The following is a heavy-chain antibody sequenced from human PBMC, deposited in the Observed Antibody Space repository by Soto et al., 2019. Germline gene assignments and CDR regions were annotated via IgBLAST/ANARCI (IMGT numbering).Heavy chain of an antibody. Sequence: SVKVSCKASGGTFSSYTISWVRQAPGQGLEWMGRIIPILGIANYAQKYQGRVTITADKSTSTAYMELSSLRSEDTAVYYCARDMRMEDFWSGETYNFDYWGQGTLVTVSS. CDR3: ARDMRMEDFWSGETYNFDY. D-gene: IGHD3-3*01. CDR2: IIPILGIA. V-gene: IGHV1-69*04. J-gene: IGHJ4*02. CDR1: GGTFSSYT.